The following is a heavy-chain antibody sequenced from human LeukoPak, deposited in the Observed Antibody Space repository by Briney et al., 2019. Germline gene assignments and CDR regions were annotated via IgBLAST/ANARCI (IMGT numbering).Heavy chain of an antibody. CDR1: GDSVSSNSAA. CDR2: TYYRSKWYN. V-gene: IGHV6-1*01. D-gene: IGHD3-3*01. Sequence: SQTLSLTCAISGDSVSSNSAAWNWIRQSPSRGLEWLGRTYYRSKWYNDYAVSVKSRITINPDTSKNQFSLQLNTVTPEDTAVYYCARDQKGTIFGVVIIIQSLGFDYWGQGTLVTVSS. CDR3: ARDQKGTIFGVVIIIQSLGFDY. J-gene: IGHJ4*02.